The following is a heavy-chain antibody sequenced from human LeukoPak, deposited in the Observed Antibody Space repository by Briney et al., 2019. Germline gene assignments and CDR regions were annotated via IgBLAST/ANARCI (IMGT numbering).Heavy chain of an antibody. CDR2: IIPIFGTA. J-gene: IGHJ4*02. D-gene: IGHD5-18*01. V-gene: IGHV1-69*13. Sequence: GASVKVSCKASGGTFSIYAISWVRQAPGQGLGWMEGIIPIFGTANYAQKFQGRVTITADESTSTAYMELSSLRSEDTAVYYCARVRIQLWLFDYWGQGTLVTVFS. CDR1: GGTFSIYA. CDR3: ARVRIQLWLFDY.